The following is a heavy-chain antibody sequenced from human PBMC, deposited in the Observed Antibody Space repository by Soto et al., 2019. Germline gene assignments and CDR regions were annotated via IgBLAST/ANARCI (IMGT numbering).Heavy chain of an antibody. CDR3: AHRLPAGVPAAAYNWFDP. J-gene: IGHJ5*02. CDR2: IYWNDDK. V-gene: IGHV2-5*01. D-gene: IGHD2-2*01. Sequence: SGPTLVNPTQTLTLTCTFSGFSLSTSGVGVGWIRQPPGKALEWLALIYWNDDKRYSPSLKSRLTITKDTSKNQVVLTMTNMDPVDTATYYCAHRLPAGVPAAAYNWFDPWGQGTLVTVSS. CDR1: GFSLSTSGVG.